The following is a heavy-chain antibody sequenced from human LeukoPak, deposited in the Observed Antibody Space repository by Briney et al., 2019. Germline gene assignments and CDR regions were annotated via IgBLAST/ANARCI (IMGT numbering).Heavy chain of an antibody. CDR2: IWYDGSNK. V-gene: IGHV3-33*06. J-gene: IGHJ4*02. D-gene: IGHD5-12*01. CDR3: AKDLDIVATSHFDY. Sequence: GGSLRLSCAASGFTFSSYGMHWVGQAPGKWLEWVADIWYDGSNKYYADSVKGRFTISRDNSKNTLYLQMNSLRAEDTAVYYCAKDLDIVATSHFDYWGQGTLVTVSS. CDR1: GFTFSSYG.